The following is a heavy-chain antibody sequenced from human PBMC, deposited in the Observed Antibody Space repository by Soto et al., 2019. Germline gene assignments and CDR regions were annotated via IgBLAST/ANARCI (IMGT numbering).Heavy chain of an antibody. D-gene: IGHD3-3*01. CDR2: ISGSGGST. CDR3: AKQYYDFWSGPVDY. CDR1: GFTFSSYA. V-gene: IGHV3-23*01. J-gene: IGHJ4*02. Sequence: GGSLRLSCAASGFTFSSYAMSWVRQAPGKGLEWVSAISGSGGSTYYADSVKGRFTISRDNSKNTLYLQMNSLRAEDTAVYYCAKQYYDFWSGPVDYWGQGTLVTVSS.